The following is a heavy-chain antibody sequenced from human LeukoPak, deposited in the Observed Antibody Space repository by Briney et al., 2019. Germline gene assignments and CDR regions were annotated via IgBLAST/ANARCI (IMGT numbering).Heavy chain of an antibody. CDR1: GFNFNNYW. CDR3: ASLSQYPSAWFDP. D-gene: IGHD2/OR15-2a*01. Sequence: GSLRLSCAASGFNFNNYWMHWVRQTPGKGLEWVSRINSDGSTTTYADSVKGRFTISRDNTKNMLYLQMNSLTAEDTAMYYCASLSQYPSAWFDPWGQGTPVTVSS. J-gene: IGHJ5*02. V-gene: IGHV3-74*01. CDR2: INSDGSTT.